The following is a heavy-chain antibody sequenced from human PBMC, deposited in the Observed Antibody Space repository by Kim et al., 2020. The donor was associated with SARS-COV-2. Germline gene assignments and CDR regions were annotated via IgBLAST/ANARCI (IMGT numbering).Heavy chain of an antibody. CDR2: ISYDGSNK. J-gene: IGHJ6*02. CDR3: AKAVSTVNYYYYGMDV. Sequence: GGSLRLSCAASGFTFSSYGMHWVRQAPGKGLEWVAVISYDGSNKYYADSVKGRFTISRDNSKNTLYLQMNSLRAEDTAVYYCAKAVSTVNYYYYGMDVWGQGTTVTVSS. CDR1: GFTFSSYG. D-gene: IGHD4-17*01. V-gene: IGHV3-30*18.